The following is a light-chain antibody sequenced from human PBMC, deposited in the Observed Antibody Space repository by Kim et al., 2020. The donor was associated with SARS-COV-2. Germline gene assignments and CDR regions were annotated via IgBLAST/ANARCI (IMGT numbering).Light chain of an antibody. V-gene: IGKV3-20*01. CDR1: QTVSSYH. CDR2: AAS. J-gene: IGKJ1*01. Sequence: CPGHTATRSGMARQTVSSYHIAWYQQKPGEAPRLLIYAASNRVSGVPHRFSVRGSGTDFTLTISGLEPEDIAVYCCQQYGSSPPAFGEGTKVDIK. CDR3: QQYGSSPPA.